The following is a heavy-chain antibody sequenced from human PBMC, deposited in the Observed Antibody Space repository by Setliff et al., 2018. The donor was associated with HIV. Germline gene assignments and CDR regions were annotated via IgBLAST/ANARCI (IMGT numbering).Heavy chain of an antibody. D-gene: IGHD6-25*01. Sequence: PSETLSLTCTVSGGSINSGEYYWSWSRQRPGKGLEWIGYIYYTGDTYYNPPLKSRVTISVDTSKNQFSLRLSSVTAADTAVYYCARWYTTGRGWFDPWGQGTLVTVSS. CDR1: GGSINSGEYY. J-gene: IGHJ5*02. V-gene: IGHV4-31*03. CDR3: ARWYTTGRGWFDP. CDR2: IYYTGDT.